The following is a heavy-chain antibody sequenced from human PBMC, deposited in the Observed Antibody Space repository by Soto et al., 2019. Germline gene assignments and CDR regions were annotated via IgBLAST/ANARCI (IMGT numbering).Heavy chain of an antibody. CDR2: IIPIFGTT. D-gene: IGHD6-13*01. CDR3: ARELPPAPGSFREDALDI. J-gene: IGHJ3*02. V-gene: IGHV1-69*15. Sequence: QVQLVQSGAELKKPGSSVKVSCQASGGTFSNYAISWVRQAPGQGLEWMGKIIPIFGTTNYAQNFRGRVTITADEXTXTTXMELSSLRSDDTALYYCARELPPAPGSFREDALDIWGQGTMITVSS. CDR1: GGTFSNYA.